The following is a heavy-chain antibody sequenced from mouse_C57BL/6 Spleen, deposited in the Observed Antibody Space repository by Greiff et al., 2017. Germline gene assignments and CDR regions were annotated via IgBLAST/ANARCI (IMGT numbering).Heavy chain of an antibody. CDR1: GYTFTDYD. D-gene: IGHD1-1*01. CDR2: IDPETGGT. V-gene: IGHV1-15*01. Sequence: VQLQQSGAELVRPGASVTLSCKASGYTFTDYDMHWVKQTPVHGLEWIGAIDPETGGTSYNQKFKGKAILTADKSSSTAYMELRSLTSEDSAVXYCTRATTVVGDYWGQGTTLTVSS. CDR3: TRATTVVGDY. J-gene: IGHJ2*01.